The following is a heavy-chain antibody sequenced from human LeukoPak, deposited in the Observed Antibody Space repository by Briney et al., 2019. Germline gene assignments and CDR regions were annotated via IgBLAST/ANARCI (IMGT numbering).Heavy chain of an antibody. V-gene: IGHV4-38-2*02. CDR1: GYSISSGYY. J-gene: IGHJ5*02. D-gene: IGHD3-10*01. CDR3: ARMVRGVGWFDP. Sequence: SETLSLTCTVSGYSISSGYYWGWIRQPPGKGLEWIGSIYHSGSTYYNPSLKSRVTISVDTSKNQFSLKLSSVTAADTAVYYCARMVRGVGWFDPWGQGTLVTVSS. CDR2: IYHSGST.